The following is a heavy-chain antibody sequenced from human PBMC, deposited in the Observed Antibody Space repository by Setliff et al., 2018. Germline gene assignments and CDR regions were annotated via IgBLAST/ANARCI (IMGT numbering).Heavy chain of an antibody. CDR2: LYTSGDT. D-gene: IGHD2-15*01. V-gene: IGHV4-4*07. CDR1: GGSISSHY. CDR3: ARDRVVVLAGRRGFYFDY. J-gene: IGHJ4*02. Sequence: SETLSLTCTVSGGSISSHYWTWIRQPAGKGLEWIGRLYTSGDTNYNPSLKSRVSMSLDTSKNQSSLKLSSVTAADTAVYYCARDRVVVLAGRRGFYFDYWGQGTLVTVSS.